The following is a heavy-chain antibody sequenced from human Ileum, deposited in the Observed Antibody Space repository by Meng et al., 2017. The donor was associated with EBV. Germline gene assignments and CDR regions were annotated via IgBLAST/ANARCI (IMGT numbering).Heavy chain of an antibody. Sequence: QVDRHRWEEARLKLSESLFITSGGYGGSCNGYYWTWIRQPPGTRLEWIGEINHRGSTTYNPSPKSRVLMSVDPSKNPFSLTLSSFTAADTAVNNCARGVYGPTTRGREYFIHWGRGTLVTVSS. CDR1: GGSCNGYY. CDR2: INHRGST. J-gene: IGHJ1*01. CDR3: ARGVYGPTTRGREYFIH. D-gene: IGHD2-8*01. V-gene: IGHV4-34*01.